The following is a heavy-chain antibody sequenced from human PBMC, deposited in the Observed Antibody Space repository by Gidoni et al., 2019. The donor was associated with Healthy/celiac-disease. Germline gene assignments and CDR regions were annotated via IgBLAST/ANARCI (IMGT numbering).Heavy chain of an antibody. D-gene: IGHD3-16*01. V-gene: IGHV3-30*18. Sequence: QVQLVESGGGVVQPGWSLRLSCAASGFTFSNYGIHWVRQAPGKGLEWVAVISYDGSNKYYADSVKGRFTISRDNSKNTLYLQMNSLRAEDTAVYYCAKVHREGEFYYYYGMDVWGQGTTVTVSS. CDR3: AKVHREGEFYYYYGMDV. CDR2: ISYDGSNK. J-gene: IGHJ6*02. CDR1: GFTFSNYG.